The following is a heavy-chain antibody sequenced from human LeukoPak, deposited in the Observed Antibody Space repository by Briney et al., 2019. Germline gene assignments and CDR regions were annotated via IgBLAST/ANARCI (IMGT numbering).Heavy chain of an antibody. Sequence: GGSLRLSCAASGFTFSSYEMNWVRQAPGKGLEWVSYIGNSGSTIYYADSVKGRFTNSRDNAKNSLFLQMNSLRAEDTAVYYCVRDHPGYNYAHGFDFWGQGTLVTVSS. V-gene: IGHV3-48*03. CDR2: IGNSGSTI. CDR3: VRDHPGYNYAHGFDF. J-gene: IGHJ4*02. D-gene: IGHD5-18*01. CDR1: GFTFSSYE.